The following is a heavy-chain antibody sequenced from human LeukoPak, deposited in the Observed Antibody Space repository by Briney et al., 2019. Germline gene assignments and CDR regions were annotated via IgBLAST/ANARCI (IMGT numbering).Heavy chain of an antibody. CDR3: ARGRSELEYYYYYMDV. J-gene: IGHJ6*03. CDR2: ISSSSSTI. D-gene: IGHD1-7*01. CDR1: GFTFSSYS. V-gene: IGHV3-48*01. Sequence: PGGSLRLSCAASGFTFSSYSMNWVRQAPGKGLEWVSHISSSSSTIYYADSVKGRFTISRDNAKNSLYLQMNSLRAEDTAVYYCARGRSELEYYYYYMDVWGKGTTVTVSS.